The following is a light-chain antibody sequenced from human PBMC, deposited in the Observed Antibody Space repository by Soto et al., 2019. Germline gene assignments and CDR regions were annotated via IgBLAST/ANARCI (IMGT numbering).Light chain of an antibody. CDR2: DVS. Sequence: ALTQPASVSGSPGQSITISCTGTSSDVGGYNYVSWYQHHPGEAPKLMIYDVSNRPSGVSNRFSGSKSGNTASLTISGLQPEDEADYYCSSYTTSNTRQIVFGTGTKLTVL. CDR1: SSDVGGYNY. V-gene: IGLV2-14*03. CDR3: SSYTTSNTRQIV. J-gene: IGLJ1*01.